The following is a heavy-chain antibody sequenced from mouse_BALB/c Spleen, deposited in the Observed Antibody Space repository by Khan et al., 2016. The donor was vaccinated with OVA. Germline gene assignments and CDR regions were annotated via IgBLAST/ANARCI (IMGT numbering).Heavy chain of an antibody. J-gene: IGHJ4*01. Sequence: EVQLQESGPGLVKPSQSLSLTCTVTGYSITSDYAWNWIRQFPGDRLEWMGYISSSGSASYNPSLKSRISITRDTSKNQFFLQLKSVTTEDTATYFCARSLYCGYGYGLDYWGQGSSVTVSS. V-gene: IGHV3-2*02. CDR2: ISSSGSA. CDR1: GYSITSDYA. CDR3: ARSLYCGYGYGLDY. D-gene: IGHD2-2*01.